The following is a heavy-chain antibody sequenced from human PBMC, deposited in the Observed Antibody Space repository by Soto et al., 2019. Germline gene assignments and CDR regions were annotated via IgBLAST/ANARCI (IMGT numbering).Heavy chain of an antibody. J-gene: IGHJ5*02. CDR3: ARGGRSTMVRGVLNWFDP. CDR2: ISAYNGNT. V-gene: IGHV1-18*04. Sequence: ASVKVSCKASGYTFTSYGISWVRQAPGQGLEWMGWISAYNGNTNYAQKLQGRVTMTTDTSTSTAYMELRSLRSDDTAVYYCARGGRSTMVRGVLNWFDPWGQGTLVTVSS. CDR1: GYTFTSYG. D-gene: IGHD3-10*01.